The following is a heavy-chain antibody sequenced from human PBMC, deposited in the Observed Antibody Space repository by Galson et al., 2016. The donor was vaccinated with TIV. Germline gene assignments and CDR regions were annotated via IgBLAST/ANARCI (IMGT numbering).Heavy chain of an antibody. CDR1: GFTFNSYA. J-gene: IGHJ5*02. CDR3: ARGAYDSSGYGGWFDP. V-gene: IGHV3-23*01. D-gene: IGHD3-22*01. Sequence: SLRLSCAASGFTFNSYAMSWVRQAPGRGLEWVSSIRGSGDGTNYADSVKGRLTISRDNTKNSLYLQMNSLRAEDTAVYFCARGAYDSSGYGGWFDPWGQGTLVIVSS. CDR2: IRGSGDGT.